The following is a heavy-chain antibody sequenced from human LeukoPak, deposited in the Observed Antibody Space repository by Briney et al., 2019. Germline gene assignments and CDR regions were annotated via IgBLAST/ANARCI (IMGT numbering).Heavy chain of an antibody. D-gene: IGHD1-20*01. J-gene: IGHJ6*02. Sequence: ASVKVSCKASGGTFSSYAISWVRQAPGHGLEWMGGIIPIFGTANYAQKFQGRVTITADESTSTAYMELSSLRSEDTAVYYCARGNNYPPEYYYYYYGMDVWGQGTTVTVSS. V-gene: IGHV1-69*13. CDR3: ARGNNYPPEYYYYYYGMDV. CDR2: IIPIFGTA. CDR1: GGTFSSYA.